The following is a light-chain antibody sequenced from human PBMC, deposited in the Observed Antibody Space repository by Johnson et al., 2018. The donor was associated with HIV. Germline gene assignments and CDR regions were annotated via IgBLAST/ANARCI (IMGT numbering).Light chain of an antibody. Sequence: QSVLTQPPSVSAAPGQKVTISCSGSSSNIGNNYVSWYQQLPGTSPKLLIYENKARPSGIPDRFSGSKSATSATLGITGLQTGDEADYYCATWDNSLNTGGVFVAGTNVTVL. J-gene: IGLJ1*01. CDR1: SSNIGNNY. V-gene: IGLV1-51*01. CDR3: ATWDNSLNTGGV. CDR2: ENK.